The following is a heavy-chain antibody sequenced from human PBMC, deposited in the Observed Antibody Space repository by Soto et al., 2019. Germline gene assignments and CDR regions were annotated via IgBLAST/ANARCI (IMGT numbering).Heavy chain of an antibody. CDR3: ARGLGYDSNGHFLAAFDI. CDR1: GASLSSGGHY. Sequence: QVQLQESGPGLAKPSQTVSLTCTVSGASLSSGGHYWTWIRHVPGKDLEWNGYIFHTGPTFYTPSLKSRVLMSIDTSDNYFSLNLNSVTAADTAFYYCARGLGYDSNGHFLAAFDICGHGTMVSVSA. D-gene: IGHD3-22*01. V-gene: IGHV4-31*03. J-gene: IGHJ3*02. CDR2: IFHTGPT.